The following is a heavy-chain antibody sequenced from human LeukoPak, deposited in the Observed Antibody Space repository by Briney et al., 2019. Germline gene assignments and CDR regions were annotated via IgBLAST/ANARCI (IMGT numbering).Heavy chain of an antibody. J-gene: IGHJ4*02. CDR3: AKATYYDFWSGYYFASGFDY. CDR2: ISGSGGST. CDR1: GFTFSSYA. V-gene: IGHV3-23*01. D-gene: IGHD3-3*01. Sequence: PGGSLRLSCAASGFTFSSYAMSWVRQAPGKGLEWVSAISGSGGSTYYADSVKGRFTISRDNSKNTLYLQMNSLRAEDTAVYYCAKATYYDFWSGYYFASGFDYWGQGTLVTVSS.